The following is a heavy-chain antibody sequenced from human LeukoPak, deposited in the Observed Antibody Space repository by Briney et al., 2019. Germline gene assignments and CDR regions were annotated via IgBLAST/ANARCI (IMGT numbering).Heavy chain of an antibody. Sequence: SETLSLTCTVSDGSISSYFWSWIRQPPEKGLEWIGYIYYSGSTNYNPSLKSRVTISVDTSKNQFSLKLSSVTAADTAVYYCARGRSVRGGRWLQLGGSDLDYWGQGTLVTVSS. J-gene: IGHJ4*02. V-gene: IGHV4-59*12. CDR2: IYYSGST. CDR3: ARGRSVRGGRWLQLGGSDLDY. CDR1: DGSISSYF. D-gene: IGHD5-24*01.